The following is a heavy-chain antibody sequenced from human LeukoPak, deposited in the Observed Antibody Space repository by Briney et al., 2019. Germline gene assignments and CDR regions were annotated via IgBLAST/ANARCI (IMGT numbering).Heavy chain of an antibody. CDR2: IYYSGST. Sequence: PSETLSLTCTVSGGSISSYYWSWIRQPPGKGLEWIGYIYYSGSTNYNPSLKSRVTISVDTSKNQFSLKLSSVTAADTAVYYCARTYIAAAGVLLFDYWGQGTLVTVSS. V-gene: IGHV4-59*01. CDR3: ARTYIAAAGVLLFDY. J-gene: IGHJ4*02. D-gene: IGHD6-13*01. CDR1: GGSISSYY.